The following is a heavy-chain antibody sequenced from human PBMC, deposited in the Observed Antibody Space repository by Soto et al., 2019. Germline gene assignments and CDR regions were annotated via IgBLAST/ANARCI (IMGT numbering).Heavy chain of an antibody. CDR1: RGSFSGYY. Sequence: PSETLSLTCSIYRGSFSGYYWSWIRHPPGNGLEWIGEINHSGNTNYNPSLKSRVTISVDTSNNQFSLKLNSVAAADTAVYYCASSGPAVPNGFYDPDMDVLSEGTTVTVSS. V-gene: IGHV4-34*01. J-gene: IGHJ6*04. CDR3: ASSGPAVPNGFYDPDMDV. D-gene: IGHD5-12*01. CDR2: INHSGNT.